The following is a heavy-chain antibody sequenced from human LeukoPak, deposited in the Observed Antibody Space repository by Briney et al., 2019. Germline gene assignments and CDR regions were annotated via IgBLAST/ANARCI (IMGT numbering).Heavy chain of an antibody. CDR3: AKFISSTPDAFDI. CDR2: ISGSGGST. J-gene: IGHJ3*02. D-gene: IGHD3-10*01. Sequence: GGSLRLSCAASGFTFSSYAMSWVRQAPGKGLEWVSAISGSGGSTYYADPVKGRFTISRDNSKNTLYLQMNSLRAEDTAVYYCAKFISSTPDAFDIWGQGTMVTVSS. V-gene: IGHV3-23*01. CDR1: GFTFSSYA.